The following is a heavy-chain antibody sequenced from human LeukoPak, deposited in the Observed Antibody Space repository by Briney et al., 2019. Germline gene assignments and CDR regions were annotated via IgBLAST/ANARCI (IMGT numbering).Heavy chain of an antibody. CDR2: IKQDGSEK. Sequence: GGSLRLSCAASGFTFSSYCMRWARQAPGKGLECVANIKQDGSEKQYVDSVKGRFAISRDNAENSLYLQMNSLKAEDTAVYYCGRFTRSGDSVYWGQGTLVTVSS. D-gene: IGHD7-27*01. J-gene: IGHJ4*02. CDR1: GFTFSSYC. CDR3: GRFTRSGDSVY. V-gene: IGHV3-7*04.